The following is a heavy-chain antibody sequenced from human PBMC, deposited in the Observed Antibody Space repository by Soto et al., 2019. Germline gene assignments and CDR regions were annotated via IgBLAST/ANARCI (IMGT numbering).Heavy chain of an antibody. J-gene: IGHJ6*02. CDR3: AREASITIFGVVTKLYYYYYGMDV. V-gene: IGHV1-18*04. CDR1: GYTFTSYG. D-gene: IGHD3-3*01. CDR2: ISAYNGNT. Sequence: QVQLVQSGAEVKKPGASAKVSCKASGYTFTSYGISWVRQAPGQGLEWMGWISAYNGNTNYAQKLQGRVTMTTDTSTSTAYMELRSLRSDDTAVYYCAREASITIFGVVTKLYYYYYGMDVWGQGTTVTVSS.